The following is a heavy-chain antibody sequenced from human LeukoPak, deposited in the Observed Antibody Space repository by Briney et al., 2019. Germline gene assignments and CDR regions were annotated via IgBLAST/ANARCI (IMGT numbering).Heavy chain of an antibody. CDR2: INPNSGGT. J-gene: IGHJ5*02. CDR1: GYTFTGYY. CDR3: ARDQEGLDWFDP. Sequence: ASVKVSCKTSGYTFTGYYIHWVRQAPGQGLEWMGWINPNSGGTNYAQKFQGRVTITTDESTSTAYMELSSLRSDDTAVYYCARDQEGLDWFDPWGQGTLVTVSS. D-gene: IGHD3-16*01. V-gene: IGHV1-2*02.